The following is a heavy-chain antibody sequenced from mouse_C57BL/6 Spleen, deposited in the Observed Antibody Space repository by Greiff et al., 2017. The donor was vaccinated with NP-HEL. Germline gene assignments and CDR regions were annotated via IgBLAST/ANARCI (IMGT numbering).Heavy chain of an antibody. CDR3: ARIYDGYPYYFDY. J-gene: IGHJ2*01. CDR1: GYTFTDHT. D-gene: IGHD2-3*01. Sequence: VQLQQSDAELVKPGASVKISCKVSGYTFTDHTIHWMKQRPEQGLEWIGYIYPRDGSTKYNEKFKGKATLTADKSSSTAYMQLNSLTSEDSAVYVCARIYDGYPYYFDYWGQGTTLTVSS. CDR2: IYPRDGST. V-gene: IGHV1-78*01.